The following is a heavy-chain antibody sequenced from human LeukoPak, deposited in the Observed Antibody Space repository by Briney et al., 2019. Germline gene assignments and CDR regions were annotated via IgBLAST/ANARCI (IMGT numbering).Heavy chain of an antibody. CDR3: ARQGPLATAVTTRTNPFDY. CDR2: IYYSGST. CDR1: GGSISSSY. J-gene: IGHJ4*02. D-gene: IGHD4-11*01. Sequence: SSETLSLTCTVSGGSISSSYWSWIRQPPGKGLEWIGYIYYSGSTSYNPSLKSRVTISVDTSKNQFSLKLNSVTAADTAVYYCARQGPLATAVTTRTNPFDYWGQGTLVTVSS. V-gene: IGHV4-59*08.